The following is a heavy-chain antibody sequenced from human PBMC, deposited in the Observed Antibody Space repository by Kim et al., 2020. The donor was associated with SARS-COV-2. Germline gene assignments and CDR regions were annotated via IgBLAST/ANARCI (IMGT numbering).Heavy chain of an antibody. D-gene: IGHD1-1*01. CDR1: GCFISNKSYY. CDR2: IFYSGTT. CDR3: AAFNHQLVRLSFDD. J-gene: IGHJ4*02. V-gene: IGHV4-39*01. Sequence: SETLSLTCTVSGCFISNKSYYWDCLRQAPGKGLEWSGRIFYSGTTSYNPSLRSLVTISVTTSKNQFSLQLSSVTAAATAVYYCAAFNHQLVRLSFDDWGQGSLVLVSS.